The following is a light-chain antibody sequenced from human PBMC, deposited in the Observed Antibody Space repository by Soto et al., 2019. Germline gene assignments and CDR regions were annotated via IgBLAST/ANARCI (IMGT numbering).Light chain of an antibody. V-gene: IGKV3-15*01. J-gene: IGKJ4*01. CDR3: QQFSSYPLT. CDR2: GAS. Sequence: IVITPSPAPPSLSPGERAHPSRRASQSVSSGLAWYHQKPGQAPRLLIYGASTRATGIPARFSGSGSGTEFTLTINSLQSEDFAVYYCQQFSSYPLTFGGGTKVDI. CDR1: QSVSSG.